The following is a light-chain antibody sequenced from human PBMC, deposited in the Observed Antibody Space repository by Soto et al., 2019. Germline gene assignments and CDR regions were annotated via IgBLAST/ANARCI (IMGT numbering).Light chain of an antibody. CDR3: QQYDTWPRT. Sequence: EIVLTQSPGTLSLSPGERATLSCRASQSVSNNYLAWYQQKPGQAPRLLIYGASTRATAVPARFTASGSGTEFTLSISSLQSDDFGVYYCQQYDTWPRTFGQGTKWIS. V-gene: IGKV3-15*01. CDR2: GAS. J-gene: IGKJ1*01. CDR1: QSVSNN.